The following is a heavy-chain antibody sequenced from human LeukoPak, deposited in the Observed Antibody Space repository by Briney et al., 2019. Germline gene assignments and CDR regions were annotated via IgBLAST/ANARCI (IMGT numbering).Heavy chain of an antibody. CDR2: IRSKANNYAT. D-gene: IGHD1-26*01. V-gene: IGHV3-73*01. CDR1: GFTFSGSA. CDR3: SSSSGSYYNDASDI. Sequence: PGGSLRLSCAASGFTFSGSAIHWVRQASGKGLEWVGRIRSKANNYATAYVASVKGRFTISRDDSKNTAYLQMNSLKTEDTAVYYCSSSSGSYYNDASDIWGQGTMVTVSS. J-gene: IGHJ3*02.